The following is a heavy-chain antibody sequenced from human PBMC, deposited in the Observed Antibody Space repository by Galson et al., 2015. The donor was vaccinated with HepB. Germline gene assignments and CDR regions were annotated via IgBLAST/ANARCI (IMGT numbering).Heavy chain of an antibody. Sequence: SVKVSCKASGYTFTSYGISWVRQAPGQGLEWMGWISAYNGNTNYVQKLQGRVTMTTDTSTSTAYVELRSLRSDDTAVYYCARSRSGAVADPFDYWGQGTLVTVSS. J-gene: IGHJ4*02. D-gene: IGHD6-19*01. V-gene: IGHV1-18*04. CDR2: ISAYNGNT. CDR3: ARSRSGAVADPFDY. CDR1: GYTFTSYG.